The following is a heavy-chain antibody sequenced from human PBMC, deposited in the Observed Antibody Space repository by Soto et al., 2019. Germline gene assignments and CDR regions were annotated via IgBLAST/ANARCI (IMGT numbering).Heavy chain of an antibody. J-gene: IGHJ4*02. CDR1: GFTFSKYG. CDR2: IWNDGIRK. Sequence: VQLVESGGGMVQPGTSLRLSCAASGFTFSKYGMHWVRQAPGKGLEWVALIWNDGIRKVYVDSVKGRFTISRDNSKNTLDLQMNNLRDEDTAVYYCARDDDNDANARDYWGPGTLVTVSS. CDR3: ARDDDNDANARDY. V-gene: IGHV3-33*01.